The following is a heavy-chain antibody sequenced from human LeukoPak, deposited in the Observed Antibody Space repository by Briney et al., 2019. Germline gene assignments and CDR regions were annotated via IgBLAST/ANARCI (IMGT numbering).Heavy chain of an antibody. J-gene: IGHJ5*02. D-gene: IGHD1-26*01. CDR1: GYTFTSYD. CDR3: ARSRGADLSSGFDP. Sequence: ASVKVSCKASGYTFTSYDINWVRQATGQGLEWMGIINPSGGSTSYAQKFQGRVTMTRDTSTSTVYMELSSLRSEDTAVYYCARSRGADLSSGFDPWGQGTLVTVSS. CDR2: INPSGGST. V-gene: IGHV1-46*01.